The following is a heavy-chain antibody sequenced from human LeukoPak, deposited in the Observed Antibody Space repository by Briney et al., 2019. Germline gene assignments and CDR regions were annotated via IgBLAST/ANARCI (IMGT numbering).Heavy chain of an antibody. CDR3: AKRGYSGYGYYFDY. CDR1: GFTFSSYW. CDR2: IKQDGSEK. Sequence: PGGSLRLSCAASGFTFSSYWMSWVRQAPGKGLEWVANIKQDGSEKYYVDSVKGRFTISRDNAKNSLYLQMNSLRAEDTAVYYCAKRGYSGYGYYFDYWGQGTLVTVSS. D-gene: IGHD5-12*01. V-gene: IGHV3-7*01. J-gene: IGHJ4*02.